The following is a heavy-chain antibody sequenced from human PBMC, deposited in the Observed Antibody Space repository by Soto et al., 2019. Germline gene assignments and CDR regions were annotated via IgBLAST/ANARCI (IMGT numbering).Heavy chain of an antibody. J-gene: IGHJ3*01. Sequence: EVQLVESGGDLVQPGGSLRLSCAASGFTFSSYWMNWVRQAPGKGLEWVASIKPDGSAKYYVDSVKGRFTISRDNAQRSLYLQMNSLRAEDAALFYCARGGFFWGAYHSYAFAVWGQGTVVTVSS. D-gene: IGHD3-16*02. CDR3: ARGGFFWGAYHSYAFAV. CDR1: GFTFSSYW. CDR2: IKPDGSAK. V-gene: IGHV3-7*01.